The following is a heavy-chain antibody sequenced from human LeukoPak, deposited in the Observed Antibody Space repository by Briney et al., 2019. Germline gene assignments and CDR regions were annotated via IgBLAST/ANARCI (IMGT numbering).Heavy chain of an antibody. CDR1: GFTFSSYW. J-gene: IGHJ5*02. Sequence: PGGSLRLSCAASGFTFSSYWMSWVRQAPGKGLEWVANIKQDGSEKYYVDSVKGRFTISRDNAKNSLYLQMNSLRAEDTAVYYCARVFLYYDSSESWFDPWGQGTLVTVSS. V-gene: IGHV3-7*01. CDR3: ARVFLYYDSSESWFDP. CDR2: IKQDGSEK. D-gene: IGHD3-22*01.